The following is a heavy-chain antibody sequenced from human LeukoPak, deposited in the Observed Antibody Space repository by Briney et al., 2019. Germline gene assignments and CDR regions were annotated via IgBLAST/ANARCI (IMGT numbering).Heavy chain of an antibody. D-gene: IGHD2-21*02. J-gene: IGHJ4*02. CDR2: IYNGGST. V-gene: IGHV4-4*07. CDR1: GGSMSGYY. CDR3: AIGAYCGDGRSFFDY. Sequence: SETLSLTCTVSGGSMSGYYWSWIRQPPGKGLEWIGRIYNGGSTNYNPSLKSRVTMSVDTSKNQFSLKVTTVTAADTAVYYCAIGAYCGDGRSFFDYWGQGTLVTVSS.